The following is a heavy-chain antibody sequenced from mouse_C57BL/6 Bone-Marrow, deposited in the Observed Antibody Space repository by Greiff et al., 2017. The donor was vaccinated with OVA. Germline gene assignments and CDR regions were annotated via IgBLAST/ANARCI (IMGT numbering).Heavy chain of an antibody. CDR1: GYTFTSYW. D-gene: IGHD1-1*01. CDR2: IDPSDSYT. J-gene: IGHJ1*03. V-gene: IGHV1-50*01. CDR3: ARSGYYGSTWYFDV. Sequence: QVQLQQPGAELANPGASVKLSCKASGYTFTSYWMQWVKQRPGQGLEWIGEIDPSDSYTNYNQKFKGKATLTVDTSSSTAYMQLSSLTSEDSAVYYCARSGYYGSTWYFDVWGTGTTVTVSS.